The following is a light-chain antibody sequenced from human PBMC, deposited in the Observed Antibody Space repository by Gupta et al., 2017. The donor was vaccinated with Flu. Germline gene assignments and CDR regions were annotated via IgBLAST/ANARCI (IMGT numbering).Light chain of an antibody. J-gene: IGKJ4*01. CDR2: WAS. CDR1: QSVLYSSNNKNY. CDR3: QQDYSTNL. Sequence: DIVMTQSPDYLAVSLGERATINCKSSQSVLYSSNNKNYLAWYQQKPVQPPKLLIYWASTREYGVPDRFSGSGSGTDFTLTSSSLQAEDVAVYYWQQDYSTNLFGGGTKVEIK. V-gene: IGKV4-1*01.